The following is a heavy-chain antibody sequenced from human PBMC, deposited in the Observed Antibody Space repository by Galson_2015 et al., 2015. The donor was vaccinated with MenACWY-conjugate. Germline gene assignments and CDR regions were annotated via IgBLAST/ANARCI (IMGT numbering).Heavy chain of an antibody. J-gene: IGHJ5*01. D-gene: IGHD1-26*01. CDR2: IYFSGST. CDR1: GGSIESRTFY. CDR3: ARDQWGKWFDP. V-gene: IGHV4-39*07. Sequence: ETLSLTCTVSGGSIESRTFYWGWIRQPPGKGLEWIGSIYFSGSTYYNSSLKSRVTISVDTSKNQFSLKVNSLTAADMAMYFCARDQWGKWFDPWGPGTMVTVSS.